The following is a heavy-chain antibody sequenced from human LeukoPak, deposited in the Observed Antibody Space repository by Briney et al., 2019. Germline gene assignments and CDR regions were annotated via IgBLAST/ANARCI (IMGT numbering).Heavy chain of an antibody. CDR2: IYYSGST. CDR1: GGSISSHY. CDR3: ARHRRGYFDY. Sequence: PSETLSLTCTVSGGSISSHYWSWIRQPPGKGLEWIGYIYYSGSTNYNPSLKSRVTISVDTSKNQFSLKLSSVTAADTAVYYCARHRRGYFDYWGQGTLVTVSS. J-gene: IGHJ4*02. D-gene: IGHD2/OR15-2a*01. V-gene: IGHV4-59*11.